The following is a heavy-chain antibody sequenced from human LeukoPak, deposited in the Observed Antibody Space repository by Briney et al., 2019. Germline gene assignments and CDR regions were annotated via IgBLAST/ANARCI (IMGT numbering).Heavy chain of an antibody. Sequence: GGSLRLSCAASGFTFSSYSMNWVRQAPGKGLEWVSYISSSSSTIYYADSVKGRFTISRDNAKNSLYLQMNSLRAEDTAVYYCARELYDYVWGSYRPDAFDIWGQGTMVTVSS. CDR1: GFTFSSYS. D-gene: IGHD3-16*02. J-gene: IGHJ3*02. CDR3: ARELYDYVWGSYRPDAFDI. CDR2: ISSSSSTI. V-gene: IGHV3-48*04.